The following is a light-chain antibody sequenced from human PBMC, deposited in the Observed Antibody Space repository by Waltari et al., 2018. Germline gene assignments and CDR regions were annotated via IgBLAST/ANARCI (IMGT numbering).Light chain of an antibody. J-gene: IGLJ2*01. CDR2: GTS. Sequence: QSVLTQPPSVSGAPGQRVSISCTGSGSNLEAGYSVHWYQQHPGKAPKRLIYGTSNRPPGVPDRFVGSQAGTSASLAITALQAEDEAEYYCQSYDTSLSVVFGGGTKLTVL. CDR3: QSYDTSLSVV. CDR1: GSNLEAGYS. V-gene: IGLV1-40*01.